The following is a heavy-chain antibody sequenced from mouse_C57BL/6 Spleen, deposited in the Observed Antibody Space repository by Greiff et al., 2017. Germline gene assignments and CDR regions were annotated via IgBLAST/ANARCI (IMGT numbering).Heavy chain of an antibody. D-gene: IGHD2-1*01. CDR1: GFTFSSYG. V-gene: IGHV5-6*01. CDR2: ISSGGSYT. Sequence: EVQRVESGGDLVKPGGSLKLSCAASGFTFSSYGMSWVRQTPDKRLEWVATISSGGSYTYYPDSVKGRFTISRDNAKNTLYLQMSSLKSEDTAMYYCARLYGNYALYYAMDDWGQGTSVTVSS. CDR3: ARLYGNYALYYAMDD. J-gene: IGHJ4*01.